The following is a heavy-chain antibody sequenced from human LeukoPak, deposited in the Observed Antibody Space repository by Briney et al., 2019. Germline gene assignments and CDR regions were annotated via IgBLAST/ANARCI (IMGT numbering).Heavy chain of an antibody. Sequence: SETLSLTCTVSGGSVSSGSYYWSWIRQPPGKGLEWIGYIYYGGSTNYNPSLKSRVTISVDTSKNQFSLKLSSVTAADTAVYYCAREMPPTGEGVAFDPRGQGTLVTVSS. J-gene: IGHJ5*02. D-gene: IGHD7-27*01. CDR2: IYYGGST. V-gene: IGHV4-61*01. CDR1: GGSVSSGSYY. CDR3: AREMPPTGEGVAFDP.